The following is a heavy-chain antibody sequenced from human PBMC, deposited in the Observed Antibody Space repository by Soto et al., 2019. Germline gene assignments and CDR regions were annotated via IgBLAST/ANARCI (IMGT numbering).Heavy chain of an antibody. CDR3: ARDRDSSFDY. Sequence: GGSLRLSCAASGFTFSGYSMNWVRQAPGKGLEWVSYISGSGGPISYADSVKGRFTVSRDNAKNSLSLQMNSLRAEDTAVYYCARDRDSSFDYGGQGTLVTVPS. CDR1: GFTFSGYS. D-gene: IGHD2-15*01. V-gene: IGHV3-48*01. CDR2: ISGSGGPI. J-gene: IGHJ4*02.